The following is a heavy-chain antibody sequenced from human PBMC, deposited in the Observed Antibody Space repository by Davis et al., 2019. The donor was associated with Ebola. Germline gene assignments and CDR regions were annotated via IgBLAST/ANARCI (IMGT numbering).Heavy chain of an antibody. J-gene: IGHJ6*02. Sequence: GESLKISCAASGFTFSSYWMSWVRQAPGKGLEWVSVIYSGGSTYYADSVKGRFTISRDNAKNTLYLQMNSLRAEDTAVYYCARYLSEWRSYSYHYYGMDVWGQGTTVTVTS. CDR2: IYSGGST. V-gene: IGHV3-66*01. CDR3: ARYLSEWRSYSYHYYGMDV. CDR1: GFTFSSYW. D-gene: IGHD3-3*01.